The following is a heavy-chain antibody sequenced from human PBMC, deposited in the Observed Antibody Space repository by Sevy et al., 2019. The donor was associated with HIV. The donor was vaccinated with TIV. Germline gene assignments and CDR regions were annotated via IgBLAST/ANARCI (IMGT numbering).Heavy chain of an antibody. J-gene: IGHJ4*02. V-gene: IGHV1-18*01. CDR2: ISGFNGDT. Sequence: ASVKVSCKASGYTFTNYAISWVRQPPGQGLEWMGWISGFNGDTKNAEKFQGRFTMTTDTSTKTAYMDLRSLRSDDTAVYYCVGGTTFYDFWTGGDYWGQGTLVTVSS. CDR3: VGGTTFYDFWTGGDY. D-gene: IGHD3-3*01. CDR1: GYTFTNYA.